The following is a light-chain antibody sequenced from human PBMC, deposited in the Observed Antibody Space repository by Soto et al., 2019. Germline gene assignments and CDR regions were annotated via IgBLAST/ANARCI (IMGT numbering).Light chain of an antibody. CDR2: RNN. J-gene: IGLJ2*01. CDR3: AAWGDSLSGVV. V-gene: IGLV1-47*01. Sequence: QSVVTQPPSASGTPGQRVTISCSGSTSNIGSNYVYWYQHLPGTAPKLLIYRNNQRPSGVPDRFSGPKSGTSASLAISGLRSEDEADYYCAAWGDSLSGVVFGGGTKLTVL. CDR1: TSNIGSNY.